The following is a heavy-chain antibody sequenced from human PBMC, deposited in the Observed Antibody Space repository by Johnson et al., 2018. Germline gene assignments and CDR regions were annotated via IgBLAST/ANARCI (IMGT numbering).Heavy chain of an antibody. J-gene: IGHJ6*03. CDR1: GFKFDNYA. CDR2: ISWNSGGM. V-gene: IGHV3-9*01. Sequence: VQLVESGGDLVQPGRYLRLSCAASGFKFDNYAIHWVRQAPGKGLEWVSGISWNSGGMDYADSVKGRFTISRNNAKKSLFLQMNSRRVEDTALYSCVKEGGEGGGTYWRHNYDYFDVWGKGTTVTVSS. D-gene: IGHD1-26*01. CDR3: VKEGGEGGGTYWRHNYDYFDV.